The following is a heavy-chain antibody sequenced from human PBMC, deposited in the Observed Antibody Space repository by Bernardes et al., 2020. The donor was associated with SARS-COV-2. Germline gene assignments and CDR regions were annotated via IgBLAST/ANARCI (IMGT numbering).Heavy chain of an antibody. CDR3: ARVPWAVAGQKEGDY. Sequence: SVKVSCKASGGTFSSYTISWVRQAPGQGLEWMGRIIPILGIANYAQKFQGRVTITADKSTSTAYMELSSLRSEDTAVYYCARVPWAVAGQKEGDYWGQGTLVTVSS. D-gene: IGHD6-19*01. V-gene: IGHV1-69*02. CDR2: IIPILGIA. J-gene: IGHJ4*02. CDR1: GGTFSSYT.